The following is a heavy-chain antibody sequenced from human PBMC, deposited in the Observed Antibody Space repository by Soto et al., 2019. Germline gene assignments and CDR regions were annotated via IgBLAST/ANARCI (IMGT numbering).Heavy chain of an antibody. CDR1: GFAFSSYA. CDR3: AKDPYQVLPQDGSDV. Sequence: PGGSLRLSCAASGFAFSSYAMTWVRQAPGKGLEWVSTVTNSGASTDYADSVKGRFTISRDNSKNTLYLQMSSLRAEDTAVYYCAKDPYQVLPQDGSDVWGQGTTVTVYS. D-gene: IGHD3-10*01. J-gene: IGHJ6*02. CDR2: VTNSGAST. V-gene: IGHV3-23*01.